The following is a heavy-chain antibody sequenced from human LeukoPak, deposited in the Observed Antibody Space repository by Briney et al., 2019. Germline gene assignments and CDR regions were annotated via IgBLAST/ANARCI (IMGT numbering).Heavy chain of an antibody. CDR1: GGSFSDYY. CDR2: IYSSGNT. V-gene: IGHV4-59*01. Sequence: SETLSLTCAVYGGSFSDYYWSWIRQPPGKGLEWIGYIYSSGNTNYNPSLKSRVTISVDTSKNQFSLRLTSVTAADTAVYYCARVEIYYYYMDVWGKGTTVTISS. CDR3: ARVEIYYYYMDV. D-gene: IGHD5-24*01. J-gene: IGHJ6*03.